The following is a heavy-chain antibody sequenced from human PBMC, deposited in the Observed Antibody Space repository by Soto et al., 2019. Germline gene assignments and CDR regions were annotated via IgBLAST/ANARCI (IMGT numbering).Heavy chain of an antibody. CDR3: AKDSARYYDFWNGYVYYFDY. V-gene: IGHV3-23*01. Sequence: GGSLRLSCAASGFTFSSYAMSWVRQAPGKGLEWVSAISGSGGSTYYADSVKGRFTISRDNSKNTLYLQMNSLRAEDTAVYYCAKDSARYYDFWNGYVYYFDYWGQGTLVTVSS. J-gene: IGHJ4*02. CDR2: ISGSGGST. CDR1: GFTFSSYA. D-gene: IGHD3-3*01.